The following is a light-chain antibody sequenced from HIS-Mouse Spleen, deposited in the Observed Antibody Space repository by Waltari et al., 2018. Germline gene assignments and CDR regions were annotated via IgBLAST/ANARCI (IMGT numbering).Light chain of an antibody. CDR1: SRDVGGYNY. Sequence: QSALTQPASVSGSPGPSITISCTGTSRDVGGYNYVSWYQQHPGKAPNLMIYEVSNRPSGVSNRFSGSKSGNTASLTISGLQAEDEADYYCSSYTSSSTFFGTGTKVTVL. CDR2: EVS. CDR3: SSYTSSSTF. J-gene: IGLJ1*01. V-gene: IGLV2-14*01.